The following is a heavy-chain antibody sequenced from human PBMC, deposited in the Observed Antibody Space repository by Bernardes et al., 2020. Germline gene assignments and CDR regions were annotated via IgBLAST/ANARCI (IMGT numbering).Heavy chain of an antibody. CDR2: FDPEDGET. CDR3: ATADPKSRHYDVWSGLYYYYYMDV. CDR1: GYTLTELS. J-gene: IGHJ6*03. D-gene: IGHD3-3*01. V-gene: IGHV1-24*01. Sequence: ASVKVSCKVSGYTLTELSMHWVRQAPGKGLEWIGGFDPEDGETIYAQKFQGRVTMTEETSTHTSYMELSGLRSEDTAVYYCATADPKSRHYDVWSGLYYYYYMDVWGKGTTVTVSS.